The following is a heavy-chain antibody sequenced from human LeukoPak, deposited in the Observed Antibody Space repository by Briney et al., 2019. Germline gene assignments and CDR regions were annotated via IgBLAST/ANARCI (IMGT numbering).Heavy chain of an antibody. CDR3: ARVNWNHVHLDY. CDR1: GFTVSSNY. D-gene: IGHD1-14*01. J-gene: IGHJ4*02. CDR2: IYSGGST. V-gene: IGHV3-66*02. Sequence: PGGSLRLSCAASGFTVSSNYMSWVRQAPRKGLEWVSVIYSGGSTYYADSVKGRFTISRDNSKNTLYLQMNSLRAEDTAVYYCARVNWNHVHLDYWGQGTLVTVSS.